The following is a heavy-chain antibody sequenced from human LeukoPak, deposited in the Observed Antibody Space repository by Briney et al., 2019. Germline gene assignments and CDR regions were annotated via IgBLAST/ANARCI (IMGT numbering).Heavy chain of an antibody. CDR3: ARMSDIVVVPAAMWDSFFDY. V-gene: IGHV4-39*01. CDR2: IYYSGST. J-gene: IGHJ4*02. Sequence: SETLSLTCTVSGGSISSSSYYWGWIRQPPGKGLEWIGSIYYSGSTYYNPSLKSRVTISVDTSKNQFSLKLSSVTAADTAVYYCARMSDIVVVPAAMWDSFFDYWGQGTLVTVSS. CDR1: GGSISSSSYY. D-gene: IGHD2-2*01.